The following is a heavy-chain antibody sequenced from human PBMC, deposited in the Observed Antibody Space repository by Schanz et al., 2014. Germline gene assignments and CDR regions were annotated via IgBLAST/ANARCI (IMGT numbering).Heavy chain of an antibody. J-gene: IGHJ1*01. Sequence: QVQLVQSGAEVKKPGASVKVSCKASGYTFTSYGISWVRQAPGQWPEWMGWISDYNADTKYAQKVQGRVTMTTDTSTSTAYMELRSLRSDDTAVYYCAGATYSSSWYGGSEYFQHWGQGTLVTVSS. CDR2: ISDYNADT. CDR3: AGATYSSSWYGGSEYFQH. D-gene: IGHD6-13*01. V-gene: IGHV1-18*04. CDR1: GYTFTSYG.